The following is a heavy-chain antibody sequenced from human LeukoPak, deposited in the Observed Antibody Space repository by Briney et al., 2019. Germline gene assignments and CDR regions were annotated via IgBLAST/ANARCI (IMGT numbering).Heavy chain of an antibody. Sequence: ASVKVSCEASGYTFTSYYMYWVRQAPGQGLEWMGMINPSGGSTTYAQKFQGRVTMTRDTSTSTVYMELSGLRSEDTAVHYCARDVGSSSWYFDYWGQGTLVTVSS. D-gene: IGHD6-13*01. CDR2: INPSGGST. J-gene: IGHJ4*02. V-gene: IGHV1-46*01. CDR3: ARDVGSSSWYFDY. CDR1: GYTFTSYY.